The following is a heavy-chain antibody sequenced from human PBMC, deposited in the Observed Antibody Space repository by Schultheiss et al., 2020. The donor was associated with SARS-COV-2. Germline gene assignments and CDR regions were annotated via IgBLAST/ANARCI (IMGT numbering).Heavy chain of an antibody. D-gene: IGHD6-13*01. Sequence: ASVNVSCKASGYTFTNYGITWVRQAPGQGLEVIGWVSANNGDTNYAQKFRGRVTLTRDTPTSTAYMEMRSLISDDTAVYYCVRDRGYSRTVHDYYEGMDVWGQGTTVTVSS. CDR2: VSANNGDT. J-gene: IGHJ6*02. V-gene: IGHV1-18*04. CDR3: VRDRGYSRTVHDYYEGMDV. CDR1: GYTFTNYG.